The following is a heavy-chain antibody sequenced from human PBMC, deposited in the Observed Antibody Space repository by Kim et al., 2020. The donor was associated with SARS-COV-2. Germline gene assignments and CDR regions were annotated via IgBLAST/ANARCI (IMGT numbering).Heavy chain of an antibody. CDR1: GFSLRTNGVG. Sequence: SGPTLVKPTQTLTLTCTFSGFSLRTNGVGVGWIRQPPGKALEWLALIYWDDDKRYSPSLKNRLTITKDTSKNQVVLIMTNMDPVDTATYSCVHSGRDAIFQYWGQGTLVTVSS. J-gene: IGHJ4*02. CDR2: IYWDDDK. CDR3: VHSGRDAIFQY. V-gene: IGHV2-5*02. D-gene: IGHD3-9*01.